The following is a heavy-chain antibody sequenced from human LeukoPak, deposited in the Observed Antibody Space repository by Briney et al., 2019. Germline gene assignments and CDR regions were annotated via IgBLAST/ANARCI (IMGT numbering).Heavy chain of an antibody. V-gene: IGHV3-48*03. D-gene: IGHD2-2*01. J-gene: IGHJ3*02. CDR1: GFTLSSYE. CDR2: ISSSGSTI. Sequence: QPGGSLRLSCAASGFTLSSYEMNWVRQAPGKGLEWVSYISSSGSTIYYADSVKGRFTISRDNAKNSLYLQMNSLRAEDTAVYYCVLGTSRSLVPAAAFDIWGQGTMVTVSS. CDR3: VLGTSRSLVPAAAFDI.